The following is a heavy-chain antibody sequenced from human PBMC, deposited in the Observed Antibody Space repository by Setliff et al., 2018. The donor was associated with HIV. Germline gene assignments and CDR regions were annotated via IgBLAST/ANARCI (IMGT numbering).Heavy chain of an antibody. J-gene: IGHJ4*02. CDR3: AREYDVLLWIGSQYGRGNLDS. CDR2: IIPILEKA. D-gene: IGHD3-10*01. CDR1: GGTFSSYG. Sequence: SVKVSCKASGGTFSSYGISWVRQAPGQGLEWMGGIIPILEKANYAQKFQGRVTITADTSTSTAYMELSSLRSEDTAVYYCAREYDVLLWIGSQYGRGNLDSWGQGTPVTAPQ. V-gene: IGHV1-69*10.